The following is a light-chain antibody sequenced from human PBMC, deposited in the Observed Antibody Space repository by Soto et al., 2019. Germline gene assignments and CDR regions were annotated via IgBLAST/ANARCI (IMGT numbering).Light chain of an antibody. Sequence: EIVLTQSPATLSLSPGERATLSCGASQSLSSYYLAWYQQKPGLAPKLLIYDTSIRATGIPDRFSGSGSGTDFTLTISSLEPEDVAVYYCQQYGSSLYSFGQGTKMDIK. CDR1: QSLSSYY. J-gene: IGKJ2*03. V-gene: IGKV3D-20*01. CDR3: QQYGSSLYS. CDR2: DTS.